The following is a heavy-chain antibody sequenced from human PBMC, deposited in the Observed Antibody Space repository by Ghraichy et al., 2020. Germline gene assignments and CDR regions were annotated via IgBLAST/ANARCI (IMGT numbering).Heavy chain of an antibody. V-gene: IGHV3-23*01. J-gene: IGHJ4*02. CDR3: AKTAPFYFDY. CDR1: GFTFGRSG. CDR2: ITGSGDNT. D-gene: IGHD3-16*01. Sequence: GESLNISCAASGFTFGRSGMTWVRQAPGKGLEWVSAITGSGDNTFYADSAKGRFTISRENSKNTLYLQMNSLRAEDTVVYYCAKTAPFYFDYWGQGTLVTVSS.